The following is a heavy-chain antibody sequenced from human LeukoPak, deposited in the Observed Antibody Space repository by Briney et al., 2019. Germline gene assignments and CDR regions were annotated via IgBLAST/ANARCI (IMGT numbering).Heavy chain of an antibody. V-gene: IGHV3-30*02. CDR3: AKDPVVPGGTGRDFDI. D-gene: IGHD2-2*01. J-gene: IGHJ3*02. Sequence: GGSLRLSCAASGFTFSTYGMHWVRQAPGKGLEWVAFIRYDGSNRYYADSVKGRFTISRDNSKNTLYLQMNSLGPEDTAVYYCAKDPVVPGGTGRDFDIWGQGTMVTVSS. CDR1: GFTFSTYG. CDR2: IRYDGSNR.